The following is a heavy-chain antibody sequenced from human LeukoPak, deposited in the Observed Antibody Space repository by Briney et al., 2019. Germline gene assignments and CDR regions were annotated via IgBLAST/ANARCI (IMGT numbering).Heavy chain of an antibody. CDR3: ARLASDLDAFDI. J-gene: IGHJ3*02. CDR1: GGSIGSGDYY. CDR2: IYYSGST. Sequence: SETLSLTCTVSGGSIGSGDYYWSWIRQPPGKGLEWIGYIYYSGSTYYNPSLKSRVTISVDTSKNQFPLKLSSVTAADTAVYYCARLASDLDAFDIWGQGTMVTVSS. V-gene: IGHV4-30-4*08.